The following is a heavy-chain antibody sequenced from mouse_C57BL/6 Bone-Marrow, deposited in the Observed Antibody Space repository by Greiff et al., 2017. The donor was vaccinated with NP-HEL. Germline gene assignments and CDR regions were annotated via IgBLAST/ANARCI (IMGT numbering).Heavy chain of an antibody. CDR3: ASAPLYYYGSSYGYFDY. D-gene: IGHD1-1*01. Sequence: DVKLQESGAELVKPGASVKLSCTASGFNIKDYYMHWVKQRTEQGLEWIGRIDPEDGETKYAPKFQGKATITADTSSNTAYLQLSSLTSEDTAVYYCASAPLYYYGSSYGYFDYWGQGTTLTVSS. J-gene: IGHJ2*01. CDR1: GFNIKDYY. CDR2: IDPEDGET. V-gene: IGHV14-2*01.